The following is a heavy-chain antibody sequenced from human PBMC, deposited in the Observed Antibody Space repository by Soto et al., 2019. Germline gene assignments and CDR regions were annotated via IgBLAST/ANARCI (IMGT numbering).Heavy chain of an antibody. J-gene: IGHJ4*02. CDR2: VSYDGSHK. V-gene: IGHV3-30*18. D-gene: IGHD6-25*01. CDR1: GITFTTYG. Sequence: QVQLVQSGGGVIQPGKSLRLSCAASGITFTTYGMHWVRQTPGKGLEWVAVVSYDGSHKYYADSVKGRFTISRDDSKNTLYLQRNSLRVEYTAVYYCAKEMYPRTVLDSSAPWGDYWGQGTLVTVSS. CDR3: AKEMYPRTVLDSSAPWGDY.